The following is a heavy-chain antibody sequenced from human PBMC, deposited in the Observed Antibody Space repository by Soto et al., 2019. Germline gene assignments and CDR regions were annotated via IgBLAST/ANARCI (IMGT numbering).Heavy chain of an antibody. V-gene: IGHV3-23*01. CDR1: GFTFSTYD. CDR2: INTNGDTA. J-gene: IGHJ4*02. Sequence: EVQLLESGGDLVQPGGSLRLSCAASGFTFSTYDMSWVRQAPGKGLDWVSTINTNGDTAYYSASVKGRFTISRDNSKNTPLLQMNSLRAEDTALYIGVLTARFTGSYWGQGTRVTVSS. D-gene: IGHD1-26*01. CDR3: VLTARFTGSY.